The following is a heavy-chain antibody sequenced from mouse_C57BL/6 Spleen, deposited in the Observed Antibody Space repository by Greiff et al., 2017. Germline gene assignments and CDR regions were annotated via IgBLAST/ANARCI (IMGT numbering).Heavy chain of an antibody. CDR2: INPNNGGT. Sequence: VQLQQSGPELVKPGASVKMSCKASGYTFTDYNMHWVKQSHGKSLEWIGYINPNNGGTSYNQKFKGKATLTVNKSSSTAYMELRSLTSEDSAVYYCASTTVVGGYFDYWGQGTTLTVSS. V-gene: IGHV1-22*01. CDR3: ASTTVVGGYFDY. D-gene: IGHD1-1*01. J-gene: IGHJ2*01. CDR1: GYTFTDYN.